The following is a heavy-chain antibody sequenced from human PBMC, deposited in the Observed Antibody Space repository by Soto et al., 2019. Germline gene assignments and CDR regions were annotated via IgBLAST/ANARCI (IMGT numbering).Heavy chain of an antibody. CDR2: INAGNGNT. J-gene: IGHJ4*02. CDR3: ARGVDYAYPDY. D-gene: IGHD3-16*01. CDR1: GYTFSHYA. V-gene: IGHV1-3*01. Sequence: QVPVVQSGPEVKKPGASVKVSCKTSGYTFSHYAIHWVRQAPGQGLEWMGWINAGNGNTEYSQKFQGRVTFTRDTSANTAYMEMTTLRSEDTAMYYCARGVDYAYPDYWGQGTLVTVSS.